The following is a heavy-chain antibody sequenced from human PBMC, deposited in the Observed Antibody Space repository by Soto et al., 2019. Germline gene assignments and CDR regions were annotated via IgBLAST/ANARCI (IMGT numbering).Heavy chain of an antibody. V-gene: IGHV1-18*01. Sequence: RXSVKVCCRTSGYTFTSYGIRWVRQAPGQGLEWMGWISAYNGNTNYAQKLQGRVTMTTDTSTSTAYMELRSLRSDDTAAYYCATAGDYGDYVNWFDPWGQGTLVTVS. CDR1: GYTFTSYG. CDR2: ISAYNGNT. J-gene: IGHJ5*02. D-gene: IGHD4-17*01. CDR3: ATAGDYGDYVNWFDP.